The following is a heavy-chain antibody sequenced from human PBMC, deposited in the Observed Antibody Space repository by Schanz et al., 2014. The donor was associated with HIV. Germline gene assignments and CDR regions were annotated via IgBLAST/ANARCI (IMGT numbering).Heavy chain of an antibody. V-gene: IGHV3-23*01. J-gene: IGHJ6*02. CDR1: GFTFSSHA. CDR3: AREKYSSTWWRAGLYFYGMDV. D-gene: IGHD6-13*01. Sequence: EVQLLESGGDLVQPGGSLRLSCAASGFTFSSHAMTWVRQAPGKGLEWVSGISGSGGSTYYADSVKGRFDISRDNSKNTLYLQMNSLRAEDTAVYYCAREKYSSTWWRAGLYFYGMDVWGQGTTVTVSS. CDR2: ISGSGGST.